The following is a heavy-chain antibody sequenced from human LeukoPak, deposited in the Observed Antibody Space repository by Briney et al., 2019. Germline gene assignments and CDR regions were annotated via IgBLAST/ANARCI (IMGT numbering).Heavy chain of an antibody. V-gene: IGHV3-23*01. CDR2: ILGSGGST. CDR1: GFTFSNYA. CDR3: ARVYSGSMGY. J-gene: IGHJ4*02. Sequence: PGGSLRLPCAASGFTFSNYAMSWVRQAPGKGLEWVSAILGSGGSTYYADSVKGRFTISRDNSKNTLYLQMNSLRAEDTAVYYCARVYSGSMGYWGQGTLVTVSS. D-gene: IGHD1-26*01.